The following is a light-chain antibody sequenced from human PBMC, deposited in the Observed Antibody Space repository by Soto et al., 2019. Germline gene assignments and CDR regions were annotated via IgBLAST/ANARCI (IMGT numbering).Light chain of an antibody. J-gene: IGKJ5*01. CDR2: GAS. V-gene: IGKV3-20*01. Sequence: IVLTHSPGTLSLSSWERATLSCRASQSVSSSYLAWYQQKPGQAPRLLIYGASSRATGIPVRFSGSGSGTEFTLTISSLQSEDFAVFYCQQYNQWPINFGQGTRLEIK. CDR1: QSVSSSY. CDR3: QQYNQWPIN.